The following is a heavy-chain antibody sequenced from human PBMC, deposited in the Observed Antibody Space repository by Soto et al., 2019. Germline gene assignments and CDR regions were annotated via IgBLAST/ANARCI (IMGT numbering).Heavy chain of an antibody. CDR1: GYIFVNYG. J-gene: IGHJ6*02. CDR2: ISPYSGNT. Sequence: QVQLVQSGDEVRKPGSSVKVSCKASGYIFVNYGIAWVRQAPGQGLEWMGWISPYSGNTDYASKVQGRLTMTTDTSTSTDYMDLGSVTSDETAVYYCAMVDNYVTPTRLDVWGQGTTVTVSS. D-gene: IGHD3-16*01. CDR3: AMVDNYVTPTRLDV. V-gene: IGHV1-18*01.